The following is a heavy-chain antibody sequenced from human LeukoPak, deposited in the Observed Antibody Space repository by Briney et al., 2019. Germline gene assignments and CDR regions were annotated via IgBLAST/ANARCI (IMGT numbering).Heavy chain of an antibody. CDR3: ARGVGSGSRLRAGDY. J-gene: IGHJ4*02. CDR1: GFTFSSYA. V-gene: IGHV3-30-3*01. Sequence: GGSLRLSCAASGFTFSSYAIHWVRQAPGKGLEWVVVISYDGSNKYYADSVKGRFTISRDNSKNTLYLQMNSLRAEDTAVYYCARGVGSGSRLRAGDYWGQGTLVTVSS. CDR2: ISYDGSNK. D-gene: IGHD1-26*01.